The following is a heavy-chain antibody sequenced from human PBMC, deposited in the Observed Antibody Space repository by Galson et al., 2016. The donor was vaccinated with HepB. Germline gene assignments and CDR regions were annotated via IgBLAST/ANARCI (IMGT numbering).Heavy chain of an antibody. CDR1: GYTFTNYY. D-gene: IGHD3-22*01. Sequence: SVKVSCKAFGYTFTNYYMHWVRQAPGQGLEWMGIIKPSGGYTTYAQNFQGRVTITRDTSTRTVYMELSSLKSDDTAVYYCARENFDNSGYFFYWGQGTLVTVAP. CDR3: ARENFDNSGYFFY. V-gene: IGHV1-46*01. CDR2: IKPSGGYT. J-gene: IGHJ4*02.